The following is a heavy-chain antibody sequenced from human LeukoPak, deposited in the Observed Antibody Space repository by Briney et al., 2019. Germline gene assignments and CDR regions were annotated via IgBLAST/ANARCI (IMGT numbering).Heavy chain of an antibody. CDR1: GGTFISYA. D-gene: IGHD3-3*01. Sequence: SVKVSCKASGGTFISYAISWVRQAPGQGLEWMGGIIPIFGTANYAQKFQGRVTITADESTSTAYMELSSLRSDDTAVYYCARHGPPESYDFWSGYYTLPYYYYGMDVWGQGTTVTVSS. CDR2: IIPIFGTA. CDR3: ARHGPPESYDFWSGYYTLPYYYYGMDV. J-gene: IGHJ6*02. V-gene: IGHV1-69*01.